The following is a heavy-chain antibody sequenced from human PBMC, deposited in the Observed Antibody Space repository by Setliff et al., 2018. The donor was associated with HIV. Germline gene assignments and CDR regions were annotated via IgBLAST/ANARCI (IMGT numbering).Heavy chain of an antibody. CDR3: ARVPSARYYDSSGYYRY. D-gene: IGHD3-22*01. CDR1: GFTFSSYS. V-gene: IGHV3-48*02. J-gene: IGHJ4*02. Sequence: GGSLRLSCAASGFTFSSYSMNWVRQAPGKGLEWVSYISGDSNIIDYADSEKGRFTISRYNAKNSLYLQMNSLRDEDTDVYYCARVPSARYYDSSGYYRYWGQGTLVTVSS. CDR2: ISGDSNII.